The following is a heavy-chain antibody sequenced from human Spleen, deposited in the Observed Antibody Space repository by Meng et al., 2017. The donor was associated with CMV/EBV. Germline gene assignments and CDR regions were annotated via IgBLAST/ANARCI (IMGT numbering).Heavy chain of an antibody. CDR2: IKTKTDGGTT. J-gene: IGHJ1*01. V-gene: IGHV3-15*01. Sequence: ASGFICTTAWLSWVRQAPGIVLEWVGRIKTKTDGGTTDYAAPVKGRFTISRDDSKNTLYLQMNSLKTEDTAVYFCTTDMYYDSSFHHWGQGTLVTVSS. CDR1: GFICTTAW. D-gene: IGHD3-22*01. CDR3: TTDMYYDSSFHH.